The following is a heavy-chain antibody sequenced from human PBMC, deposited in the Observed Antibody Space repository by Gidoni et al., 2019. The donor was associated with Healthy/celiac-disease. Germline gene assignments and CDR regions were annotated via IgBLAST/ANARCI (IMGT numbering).Heavy chain of an antibody. CDR2: ISAYNGNT. D-gene: IGHD3-3*01. Sequence: QVQLVQSGAEVKKPGASVKVSCKASGYTFTSYGISWVRQAPGQGLEWMGWISAYNGNTNYAQKIQGRVTMTTDTSTSTADMELRSLRADDTAVYYCARAAKLRFLDQTLDYWGQGTLVTVSS. V-gene: IGHV1-18*01. CDR3: ARAAKLRFLDQTLDY. J-gene: IGHJ4*02. CDR1: GYTFTSYG.